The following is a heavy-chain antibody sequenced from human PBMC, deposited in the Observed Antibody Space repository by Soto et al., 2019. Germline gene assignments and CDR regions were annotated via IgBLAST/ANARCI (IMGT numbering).Heavy chain of an antibody. Sequence: GGSLRLSCTASGFPFSSYAMTWVRQAPGKGLEWVSAISGSGGSTYYADSVKGRFTISRDNSKNTLSLQMNSLRAEDTAVYYCAKDVNYAFWSGQDHMDVWGKGTTVTVSS. D-gene: IGHD3-3*01. J-gene: IGHJ6*03. V-gene: IGHV3-23*01. CDR1: GFPFSSYA. CDR2: ISGSGGST. CDR3: AKDVNYAFWSGQDHMDV.